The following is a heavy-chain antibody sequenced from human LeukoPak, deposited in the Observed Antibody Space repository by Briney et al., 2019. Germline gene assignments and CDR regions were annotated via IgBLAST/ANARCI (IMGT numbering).Heavy chain of an antibody. V-gene: IGHV3-9*01. CDR1: GFNLDDYD. CDR3: VKDLRLDLHLDTFHI. J-gene: IGHJ3*02. D-gene: IGHD1-1*01. CDR2: ISWVSGSS. Sequence: PRGSLRLSCAASGFNLDDYDMHWFRQAPGKGLEWVSTISWVSGSSVYVDSVKGRFTISRDNAKNSLYLQMDSLTPDDSALYYSVKDLRLDLHLDTFHIWGRGTRVTVSS.